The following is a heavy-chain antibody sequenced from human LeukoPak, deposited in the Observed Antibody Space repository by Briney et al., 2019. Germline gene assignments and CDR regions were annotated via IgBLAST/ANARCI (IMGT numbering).Heavy chain of an antibody. CDR1: GFTFSDYY. V-gene: IGHV3-11*01. J-gene: IGHJ6*02. D-gene: IGHD6-13*01. CDR2: ISSSGSTI. Sequence: GGSLRLSCAASGFTFSDYYMSWIRQAPGKGLEWVSYISSSGSTIYYADSVKGRFTISRDNAKNSLYLQMNSLRAEDTAVYYCSCERLAAAGMPYYYYGMDVWGQGTTVTVSS. CDR3: SCERLAAAGMPYYYYGMDV.